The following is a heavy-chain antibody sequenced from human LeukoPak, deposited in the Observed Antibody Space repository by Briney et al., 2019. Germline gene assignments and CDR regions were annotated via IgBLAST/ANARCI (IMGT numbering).Heavy chain of an antibody. J-gene: IGHJ4*02. CDR3: ARGLLGSGWYFDY. CDR1: GGSISSGGYY. D-gene: IGHD6-19*01. V-gene: IGHV4-31*03. CDR2: IYYSGST. Sequence: SETLSLTCTVSGGSISSGGYYWSWIRQHPGKGLEWIGYIYYSGSTYYNPSLKSRVTISVDTSKNQFSLKLSSVTAADTAVYYCARGLLGSGWYFDYWGQGTLVTVST.